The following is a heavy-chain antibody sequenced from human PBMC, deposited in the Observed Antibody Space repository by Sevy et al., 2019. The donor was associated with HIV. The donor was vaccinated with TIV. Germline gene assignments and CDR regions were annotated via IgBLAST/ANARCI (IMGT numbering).Heavy chain of an antibody. CDR1: GGSISSGDYY. D-gene: IGHD2-2*01. CDR3: AWYCISTSPHNWFDP. V-gene: IGHV4-30-4*01. Sequence: SETLSLTCTVSGGSISSGDYYWSWIRQSPGKGLEWVGYIYYSGTTYYNPSLKSRVTMSVDTSKNQFSLKLSSVTAADTAVYFCAWYCISTSPHNWFDPWGQRTLVTVSS. CDR2: IYYSGTT. J-gene: IGHJ5*02.